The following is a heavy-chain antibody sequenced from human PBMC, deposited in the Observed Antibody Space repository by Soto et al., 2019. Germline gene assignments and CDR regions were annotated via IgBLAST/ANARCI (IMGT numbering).Heavy chain of an antibody. CDR2: INHSGST. J-gene: IGHJ5*02. V-gene: IGHV4-34*01. CDR1: GGSFSGYY. CDR3: AREPATVTPERNWFDP. D-gene: IGHD4-17*01. Sequence: PSETLSLTCAVYGGSFSGYYWSWIRQPPGKGLEWIGEINHSGSTNYNPSLKSRVTISVDTSKNQFSLKLSSVTAADTAVYYCAREPATVTPERNWFDPWGQGTLVTVSS.